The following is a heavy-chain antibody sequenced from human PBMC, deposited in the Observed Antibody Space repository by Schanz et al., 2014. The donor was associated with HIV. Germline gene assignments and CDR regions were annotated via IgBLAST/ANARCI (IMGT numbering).Heavy chain of an antibody. CDR1: AFPFSNHA. CDR2: ISWNSGSI. V-gene: IGHV3-9*01. Sequence: EVQLLESGGGLVQPGGSLRLSCAASAFPFSNHAMSWVRQAPGKGLEWVSGISWNSGSIGYADSVKGRFTISRDNAKNSLYLQMNSLRAEDTAFYYCAKDYPDHGLSYWGQGSLVTVSS. J-gene: IGHJ4*02. CDR3: AKDYPDHGLSY.